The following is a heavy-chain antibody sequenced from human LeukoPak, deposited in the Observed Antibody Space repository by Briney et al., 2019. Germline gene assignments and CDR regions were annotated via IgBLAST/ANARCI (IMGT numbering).Heavy chain of an antibody. V-gene: IGHV3-74*01. J-gene: IGHJ4*02. CDR3: ARDSPRRWGGSGSSYIPFDY. CDR2: INTEGSST. CDR1: GFTFSVDF. D-gene: IGHD3-10*01. Sequence: PGGSLRLSCVAPGFTFSVDFMHCVRQAPGKGLVWVSRINTEGSSTSYADSVKGRFTISRDNAKNTLYLQMNSLRAEDTAVYYCARDSPRRWGGSGSSYIPFDYWGQGTLVTVSS.